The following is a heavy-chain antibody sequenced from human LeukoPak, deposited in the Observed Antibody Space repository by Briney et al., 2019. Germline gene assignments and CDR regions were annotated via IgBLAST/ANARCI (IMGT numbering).Heavy chain of an antibody. D-gene: IGHD3-16*01. CDR1: GYTFTSYY. CDR2: INPSGGNT. CDR3: AAAHLGGVTYLDY. V-gene: IGHV1-46*01. J-gene: IGHJ4*02. Sequence: GASVKVSCKASGYTFTSYYMHWVRQAPGQGLEWMGIINPSGGNTNYAQKFQERVTITRDMSTSTAYMELSSLRSEDTAVYYCAAAHLGGVTYLDYWGQGTLVTVSS.